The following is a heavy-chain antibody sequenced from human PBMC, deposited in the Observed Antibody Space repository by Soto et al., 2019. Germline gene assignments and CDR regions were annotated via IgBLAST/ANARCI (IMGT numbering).Heavy chain of an antibody. J-gene: IGHJ5*02. CDR3: AHRQTTIYDDNWFDP. Sequence: QITLKESGPTLVKPTQTLTLTCTFSGFSLSTSGVGVGWIRQPPGKALEWLALIYWDDDKRYSPSLKSRLTIPKDTSKNRVVLTMNNMDPVDTATYYGAHRQTTIYDDNWFDPWGQGTLVTVSS. CDR1: GFSLSTSGVG. D-gene: IGHD3-3*01. V-gene: IGHV2-5*02. CDR2: IYWDDDK.